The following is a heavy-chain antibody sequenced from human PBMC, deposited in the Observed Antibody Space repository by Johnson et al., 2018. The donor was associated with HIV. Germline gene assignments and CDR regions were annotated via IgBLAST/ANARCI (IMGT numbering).Heavy chain of an antibody. CDR1: GFTFSSYG. CDR2: ISYDGSNK. D-gene: IGHD5-18*01. V-gene: IGHV3-30*03. CDR3: ARAYSYGAFDI. J-gene: IGHJ3*02. Sequence: VQLVESGGGVVQPGRSLRLSCVASGFTFSSYGMNWVRQAPGKGLEWVAVISYDGSNKYYADSVKGRFTISRDNSKNTLYLQMNSLRADDTAVYYCARAYSYGAFDIWGQGTRVTVSS.